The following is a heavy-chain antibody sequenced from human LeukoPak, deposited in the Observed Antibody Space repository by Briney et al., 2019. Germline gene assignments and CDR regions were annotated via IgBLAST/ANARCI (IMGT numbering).Heavy chain of an antibody. V-gene: IGHV3-74*01. CDR1: GFTFSNYL. J-gene: IGHJ4*02. Sequence: PGGSLRLSCAASGFTFSNYLMHWVRQAPGKGLVWVSRVDSDGTSTYYADSVKGRFSISRDDAKNSLYLQMTSLRAEDTAVYYCARGSGDYSGQGTLVTVSS. CDR3: ARGSGDY. CDR2: VDSDGTST.